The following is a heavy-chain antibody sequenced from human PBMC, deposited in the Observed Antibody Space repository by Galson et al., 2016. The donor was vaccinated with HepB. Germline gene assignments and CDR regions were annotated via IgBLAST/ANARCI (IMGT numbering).Heavy chain of an antibody. CDR3: ARGPGDWHFYYMNV. CDR2: IDGSGGNK. Sequence: SLRLSCAASGFTFSTYAMSWVRQAPGKGLEWVSGIDGSGGNKHLADSVKGRFTLSRDNEKNILYLQMDSLRAEDTALYYCARGPGDWHFYYMNVWGKGTTVTVSS. D-gene: IGHD2-21*02. J-gene: IGHJ6*03. V-gene: IGHV3-23*01. CDR1: GFTFSTYA.